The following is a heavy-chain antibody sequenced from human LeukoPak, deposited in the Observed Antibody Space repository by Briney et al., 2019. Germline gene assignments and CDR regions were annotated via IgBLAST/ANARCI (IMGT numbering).Heavy chain of an antibody. CDR2: IDTNTGKP. CDR3: ARGDPYYDILTGPAWFDP. V-gene: IGHV7-4-1*02. Sequence: ASVKVSCKASGYTFTSYAMNWVRQAPGQGLESVGWIDTNTGKPTYAQGFTGRFVFSLETSVSTAFLQISSLKAEDTAVYYCARGDPYYDILTGPAWFDPWGQGTLVTVSS. D-gene: IGHD3-9*01. J-gene: IGHJ5*02. CDR1: GYTFTSYA.